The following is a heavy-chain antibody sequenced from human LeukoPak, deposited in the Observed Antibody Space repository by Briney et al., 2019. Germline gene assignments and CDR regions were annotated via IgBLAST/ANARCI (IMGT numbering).Heavy chain of an antibody. CDR2: IYPGDSDT. D-gene: IGHD5-18*01. CDR1: GYSFTSYW. J-gene: IGHJ4*02. Sequence: GESLKISCKGSGYSFTSYWIGWVRQMPGKGLEWMGIIYPGDSDTRYSPSFQGQVTISADKSISTACLQWSSLKASDTAMYYCARTVLAVDTAMAIDYWGQGTLVTVSS. V-gene: IGHV5-51*01. CDR3: ARTVLAVDTAMAIDY.